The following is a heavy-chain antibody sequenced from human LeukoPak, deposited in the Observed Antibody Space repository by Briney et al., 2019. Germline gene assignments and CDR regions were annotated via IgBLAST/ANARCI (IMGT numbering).Heavy chain of an antibody. CDR1: GGSISGYH. J-gene: IGHJ6*03. CDR3: ARVPRSYYYYYYMVV. CDR2: IYYSGSS. Sequence: SETLSLTCNVSGGSISGYHWSWIRQPPGKGLEWLGYIYYSGSSNYNPSLKSRVTMSADTSKNQFSLKLSSVTAADTAVYYCARVPRSYYYYYYMVVWGKGTTVTVSS. V-gene: IGHV4-59*01.